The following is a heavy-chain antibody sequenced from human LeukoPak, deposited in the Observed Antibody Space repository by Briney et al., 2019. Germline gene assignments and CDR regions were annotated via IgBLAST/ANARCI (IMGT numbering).Heavy chain of an antibody. V-gene: IGHV3-48*03. CDR1: GFTFSSYE. CDR2: IRTSGSTI. Sequence: PGGSLRLSCAASGFTFSSYEMHWVRLAPGTGLEWVSYIRTSGSTIYYADSVKGRFTISRDDAKNSLYLQMNSLGADDTAVYYCVREGASGWTFDYWGQGALVTVSS. D-gene: IGHD6-19*01. J-gene: IGHJ4*02. CDR3: VREGASGWTFDY.